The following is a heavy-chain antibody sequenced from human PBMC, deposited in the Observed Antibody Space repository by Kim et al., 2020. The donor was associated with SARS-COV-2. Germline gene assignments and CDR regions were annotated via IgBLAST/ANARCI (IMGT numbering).Heavy chain of an antibody. J-gene: IGHJ4*02. V-gene: IGHV3-21*01. CDR2: ISSGSSYI. D-gene: IGHD4-17*01. CDR1: GFTFSSYS. CDR3: ARVLVTTQRDFGY. Sequence: GRSLRLSCAASGFTFSSYSMNWVRQAPGKGLEWVSSISSGSSYIYYADSVKGRFTISRDNAKNSLYLQMNSLRAEDTAVYYCARVLVTTQRDFGYWGQGTLVTVSS.